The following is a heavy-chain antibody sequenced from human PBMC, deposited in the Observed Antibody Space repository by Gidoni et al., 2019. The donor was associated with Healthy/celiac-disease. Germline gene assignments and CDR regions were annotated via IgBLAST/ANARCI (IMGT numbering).Heavy chain of an antibody. CDR2: IWYDGSNK. CDR3: AREVGSSWPRWFDP. CDR1: GFTFSSYG. V-gene: IGHV3-33*08. J-gene: IGHJ5*02. D-gene: IGHD6-13*01. Sequence: VQLVESGGGLVQPGMSLRLSCSASGFTFSSYGMHWVRQAPGKGLEWVAVIWYDGSNKYYADSVKGRFTISRDNSKNTLYLQMNSLRAEDTAVYYCAREVGSSWPRWFDPWGQGTLVTVSS.